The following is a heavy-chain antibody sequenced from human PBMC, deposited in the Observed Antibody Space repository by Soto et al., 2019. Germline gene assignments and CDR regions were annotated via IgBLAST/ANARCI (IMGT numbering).Heavy chain of an antibody. CDR3: ARLGPNAAFDL. D-gene: IGHD3-16*01. J-gene: IGHJ3*01. CDR2: IYYSGST. CDR1: GGSISSYY. Sequence: PSETLSLTCTVSGGSISSYYWSWIRQPPGKGLEWIGYIYYSGSTNYNPSLKSRVTISVDTSKNQFSLKLSSVTAADTAVYYCARLGPNAAFDLWGQGTMVTVSS. V-gene: IGHV4-59*08.